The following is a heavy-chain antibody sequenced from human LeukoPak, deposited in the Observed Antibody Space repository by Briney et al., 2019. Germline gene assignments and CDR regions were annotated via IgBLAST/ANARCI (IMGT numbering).Heavy chain of an antibody. CDR3: ARDSHAYFDAFDI. D-gene: IGHD2/OR15-2a*01. CDR2: IYARGNT. CDR1: GASISSASYY. Sequence: SQTLSLTCTVSGASISSASYYWSWIRQPAGKGLEWIGRIYARGNTNYNPSLKSRVTISVDTSKNQFSLKLSSVTAADTAVYFCARDSHAYFDAFDIWGQGTMVTVSS. J-gene: IGHJ3*02. V-gene: IGHV4-61*02.